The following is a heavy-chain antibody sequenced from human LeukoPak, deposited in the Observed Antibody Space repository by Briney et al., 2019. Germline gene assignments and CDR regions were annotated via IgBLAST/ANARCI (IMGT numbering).Heavy chain of an antibody. CDR3: AAAYCSSTSAYYFDY. J-gene: IGHJ4*02. V-gene: IGHV4-4*07. D-gene: IGHD2-2*01. CDR1: GGSISSYY. CDR2: IYTSGST. Sequence: PSETLSLTCTVSGGSISSYYWSWIRQPAGKGLEWIGRIYTSGSTNYNPSLKSRVTMSVDTSKNQFSLKLSSVTAADTAVYYCAAAYCSSTSAYYFDYGGQGTLVTVPS.